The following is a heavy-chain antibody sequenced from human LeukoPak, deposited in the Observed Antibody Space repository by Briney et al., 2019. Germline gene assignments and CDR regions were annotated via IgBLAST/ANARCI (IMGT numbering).Heavy chain of an antibody. Sequence: SVKVSCKASGGTFSSYAISWVRQAPGQGLEWMGRIIPILGIANYAQKFQGRVTITADKSTSTAYMELSSLRSEDTAVYYCARDPNCGGDCYSFLTPKYYYYGMGVWGQGTTVTVSS. J-gene: IGHJ6*02. CDR1: GGTFSSYA. V-gene: IGHV1-69*04. D-gene: IGHD2-21*02. CDR3: ARDPNCGGDCYSFLTPKYYYYGMGV. CDR2: IIPILGIA.